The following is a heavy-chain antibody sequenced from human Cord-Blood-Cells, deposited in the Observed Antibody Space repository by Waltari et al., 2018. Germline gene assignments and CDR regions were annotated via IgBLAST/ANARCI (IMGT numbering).Heavy chain of an antibody. Sequence: QVQLQQWGAGLLKPSETLSPTCAVYGGSFSGSYWSWIRQPPGKGLEWIGEINHSGSTNYNPSLKSRVTISVDTSKNQFSLKLSSVTAADTAVYYCARPKNPTVTDAFDIWGQGTMVTVSS. CDR1: GGSFSGSY. CDR3: ARPKNPTVTDAFDI. V-gene: IGHV4-34*01. J-gene: IGHJ3*02. CDR2: INHSGST. D-gene: IGHD4-17*01.